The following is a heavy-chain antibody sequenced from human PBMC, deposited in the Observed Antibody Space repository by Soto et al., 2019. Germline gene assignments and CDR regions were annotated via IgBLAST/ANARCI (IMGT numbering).Heavy chain of an antibody. Sequence: ASVKVSCKASGYTFTGCYIHWVRQAPGQGLEWMGWINPNSGGTNYAQKFQGRVTMTRDTSISTAYMELSRLRSDDTAVYYCARDRIAVEFDYWGQGTLVTVSS. D-gene: IGHD6-19*01. CDR1: GYTFTGCY. CDR3: ARDRIAVEFDY. V-gene: IGHV1-2*02. CDR2: INPNSGGT. J-gene: IGHJ4*02.